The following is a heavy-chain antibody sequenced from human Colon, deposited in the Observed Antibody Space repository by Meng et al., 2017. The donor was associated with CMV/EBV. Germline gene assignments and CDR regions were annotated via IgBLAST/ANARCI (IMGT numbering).Heavy chain of an antibody. V-gene: IGHV4-4*07. J-gene: IGHJ4*02. CDR3: SKAQYTYGYWIFDY. Sequence: VQMQRSGPGLVKPSATRTLSRTVAGGSFMRYYLSWIRQPAGKGLEWIGRIYPSGCPKYKPSLESRVTMSADTTKNQISLKLTSVTAADTAVYYCSKAQYTYGYWIFDYWGQGTLVTVSS. CDR2: IYPSGCP. CDR1: GGSFMRYY. D-gene: IGHD5-18*01.